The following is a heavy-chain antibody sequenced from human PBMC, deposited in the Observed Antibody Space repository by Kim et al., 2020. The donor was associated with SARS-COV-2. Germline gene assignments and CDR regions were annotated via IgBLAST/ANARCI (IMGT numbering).Heavy chain of an antibody. J-gene: IGHJ4*02. CDR3: AKDLSHYSLDY. Sequence: DAAKDRFTVSRDNSKNTLYLQMNRLRVEDTAVYYCAKDLSHYSLDYWGQGTLVTVNS. V-gene: IGHV3-23*03. D-gene: IGHD2-21*01.